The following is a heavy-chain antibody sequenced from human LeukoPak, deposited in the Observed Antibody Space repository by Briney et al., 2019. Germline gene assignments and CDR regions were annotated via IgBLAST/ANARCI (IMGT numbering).Heavy chain of an antibody. CDR2: INNDGSAT. J-gene: IGHJ4*02. CDR1: GFTFSSYW. D-gene: IGHD3-9*01. CDR3: ARGADISDY. Sequence: GSLRLSCAASGFTFSSYWMHWVRQAPGKGLVWVSRINNDGSATTYADSVKGRFTISRDNAKNTLYLQMNSLRAEDTAVYYCARGADISDYWGQGTLVTVSS. V-gene: IGHV3-74*01.